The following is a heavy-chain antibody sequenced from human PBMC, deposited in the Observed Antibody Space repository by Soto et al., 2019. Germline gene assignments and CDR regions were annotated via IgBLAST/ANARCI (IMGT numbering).Heavy chain of an antibody. Sequence: QVQLVQSGAEVKNPGASVKVSCRASGYTLSNNYGISWARQATGQGLEWMGWINSYNGVTNNARKFQDRVTLTTDASTSTAYMELRSLRSDDTAIYYCARDRQNYCSLDYWGQGTLVTVSS. CDR2: INSYNGVT. V-gene: IGHV1-18*01. CDR3: ARDRQNYCSLDY. CDR1: GYTLSNNYG. D-gene: IGHD1-7*01. J-gene: IGHJ4*02.